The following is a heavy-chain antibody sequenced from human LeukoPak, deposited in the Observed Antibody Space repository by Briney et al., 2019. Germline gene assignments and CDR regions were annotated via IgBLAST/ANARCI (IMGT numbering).Heavy chain of an antibody. D-gene: IGHD4-17*01. J-gene: IGHJ3*02. Sequence: SETLSLTCAVYGGSFSGYYWSWIRQPPGKGLEWIGEINHSGSTNYNPSLKSRVTISVDTSKNQFSLKLSSVTAADTAVYYCARGPLPGTVTTQSHAFDIWGQGTMVTVSS. CDR2: INHSGST. CDR1: GGSFSGYY. V-gene: IGHV4-34*01. CDR3: ARGPLPGTVTTQSHAFDI.